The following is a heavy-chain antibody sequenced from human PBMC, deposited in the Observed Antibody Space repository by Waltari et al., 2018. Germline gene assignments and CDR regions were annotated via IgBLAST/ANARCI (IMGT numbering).Heavy chain of an antibody. Sequence: QLQLQESGPGLVKPSETLSLTCTVSRSSIRNNNYYWGWVRQPPGKGLEWIGSFYKSGTTYSNPSRKSRVTISVDTANNQFSLKWNSVTAADTAVYYCVRGYPDIVATISDYWGQGTLVIVSS. V-gene: IGHV4-39*07. CDR2: FYKSGTT. CDR3: VRGYPDIVATISDY. J-gene: IGHJ4*02. CDR1: RSSIRNNNYY. D-gene: IGHD5-12*01.